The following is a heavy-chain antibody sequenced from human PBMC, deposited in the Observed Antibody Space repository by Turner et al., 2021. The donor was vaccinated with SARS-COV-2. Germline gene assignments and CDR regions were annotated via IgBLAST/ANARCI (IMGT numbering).Heavy chain of an antibody. J-gene: IGHJ6*02. CDR3: ATEGYCSSTSCYRGQYYYYGMDV. D-gene: IGHD2-2*02. CDR1: GYTSTSYG. Sequence: QVQLVQSGAEVKKPGASVKVSCKASGYTSTSYGISWVRQAPGQGLEWMGWISVYNGNTNYAQKLQGRVTMTTDTSTSTAYMELRSLRSDDTAVYYCATEGYCSSTSCYRGQYYYYGMDVWGQGTTVTVSS. V-gene: IGHV1-18*04. CDR2: ISVYNGNT.